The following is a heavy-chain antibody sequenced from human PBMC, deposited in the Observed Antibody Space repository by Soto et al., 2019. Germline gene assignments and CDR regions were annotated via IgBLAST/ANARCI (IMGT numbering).Heavy chain of an antibody. CDR1: GYSIAGGYY. CDR3: ARTFDYYGMDV. CDR2: IYHAGSV. Sequence: LSLTCAVSGYSIAGGYYWAWIRQSPGKLLEWIGSIYHAGSVYYNPSLNGRVALSMDTSKNHFSLKLTSVTAADTAVYYCARTFDYYGMDVWGQGTTVTVSS. J-gene: IGHJ6*02. V-gene: IGHV4-38-2*01.